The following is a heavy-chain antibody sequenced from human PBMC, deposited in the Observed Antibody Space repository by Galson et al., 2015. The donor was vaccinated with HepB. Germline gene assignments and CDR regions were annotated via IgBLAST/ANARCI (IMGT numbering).Heavy chain of an antibody. D-gene: IGHD2-8*01. CDR2: ISGSGGST. J-gene: IGHJ5*02. Sequence: SLRLSCAASGFTFSSYAMSWVRQAPGKGLEWVSAISGSGGSTYYADSVKGRFTISRDNSKNTLYLQMNSLRAEDTAVYYCAKDLLECTNGVCYLGSWWFDPWGQGTLVTVSS. CDR3: AKDLLECTNGVCYLGSWWFDP. CDR1: GFTFSSYA. V-gene: IGHV3-23*01.